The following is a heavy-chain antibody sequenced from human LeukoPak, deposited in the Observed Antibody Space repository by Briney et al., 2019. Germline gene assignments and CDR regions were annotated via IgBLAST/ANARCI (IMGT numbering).Heavy chain of an antibody. V-gene: IGHV1-2*02. CDR2: INPNSGGT. J-gene: IGHJ4*02. CDR3: ARGGIRTAASKFDY. Sequence: ASVKVSCKSSGYTFTYYYMHWVRQAPGQGLEWMGWINPNSGGTKYAQKFEGRVTMTRDTSISTAYMELSRVTSDDTAVYYCARGGIRTAASKFDYWGQGTLVTVSS. CDR1: GYTFTYYY. D-gene: IGHD6-13*01.